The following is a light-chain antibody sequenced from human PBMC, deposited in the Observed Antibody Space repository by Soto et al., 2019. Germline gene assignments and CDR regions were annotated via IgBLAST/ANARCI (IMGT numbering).Light chain of an antibody. V-gene: IGKV3-20*01. CDR3: QQYDSSPST. CDR2: GAS. J-gene: IGKJ3*01. Sequence: EIVLTQSPGTLSLSPGERATLSCRASQSVSSSFLAWYQQKPGQAPRLLIYGASSRATGIPDRFSGSGSGTDFTLTISRLEPVDFAVYYCQQYDSSPSTFGPGTKVDIK. CDR1: QSVSSSF.